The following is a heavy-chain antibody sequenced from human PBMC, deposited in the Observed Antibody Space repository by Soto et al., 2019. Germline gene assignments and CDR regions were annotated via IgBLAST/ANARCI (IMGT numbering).Heavy chain of an antibody. D-gene: IGHD6-19*01. J-gene: IGHJ4*02. CDR1: GFILSDYY. CDR3: ARDTVADFGRGLGY. Sequence: GGSLRLSCAASGFILSDYYMTWIRQAPGKGLEWVSYIVSSSTYTSYADSVKGRFTISRDSAKNSLYLQMNSLRTEDTAMYYCARDTVADFGRGLGYWGQGTLVTVS. V-gene: IGHV3-11*06. CDR2: IVSSSTYT.